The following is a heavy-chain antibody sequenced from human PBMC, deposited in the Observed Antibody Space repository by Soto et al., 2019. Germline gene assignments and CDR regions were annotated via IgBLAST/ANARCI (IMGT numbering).Heavy chain of an antibody. D-gene: IGHD4-17*01. CDR3: ARDPLSYGDCAQTYWYCDL. V-gene: IGHV3-7*01. Sequence: EAQLVESGGGLVQPGGSLRLSCGASGITFSRCLMSWVRQAPGKGLEWVASISQDGTDTDYVDSVKGRFAISGDTPKTSLYLQMNSLRADNTVVYYWARDPLSYGDCAQTYWYCDLWGRGTRVTVSS. J-gene: IGHJ2*01. CDR1: GITFSRCL. CDR2: ISQDGTDT.